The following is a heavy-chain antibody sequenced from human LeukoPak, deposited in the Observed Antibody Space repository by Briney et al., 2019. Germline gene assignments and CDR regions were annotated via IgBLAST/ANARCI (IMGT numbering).Heavy chain of an antibody. CDR1: GFTFSSYG. J-gene: IGHJ6*03. CDR3: AKDLSNYYYYYMDV. D-gene: IGHD2/OR15-2a*01. Sequence: GGSLRLSCAASGFTFSSYGMHWARQAPGKGLEWVAFIRYDGSNKYYADSVKGRFTISRDNSKNTLYLQMNSLRAEDTAVYYCAKDLSNYYYYYMDVWGKGTTVTISS. V-gene: IGHV3-30*02. CDR2: IRYDGSNK.